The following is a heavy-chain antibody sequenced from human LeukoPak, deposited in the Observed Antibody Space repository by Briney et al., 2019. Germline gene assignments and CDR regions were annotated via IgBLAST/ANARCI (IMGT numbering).Heavy chain of an antibody. Sequence: GSLRLSCAASGFTFSSYWMHWVRQAPGKGPVWVSRINNDGSGTTYADSVKGRFTISRDVAKNTLYLQMNSLRAEDTAVYYCVRGGESTWSWGQGTLVTVSS. CDR2: INNDGSGT. CDR1: GFTFSSYW. CDR3: VRGGESTWS. V-gene: IGHV3-74*01. J-gene: IGHJ5*02. D-gene: IGHD2-15*01.